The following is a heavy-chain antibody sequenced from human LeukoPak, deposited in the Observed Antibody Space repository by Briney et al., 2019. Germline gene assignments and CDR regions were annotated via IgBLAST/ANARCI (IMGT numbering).Heavy chain of an antibody. D-gene: IGHD2-2*01. CDR3: ARSGGYCSSTSCYGLAYGMDV. J-gene: IGHJ6*02. V-gene: IGHV3-53*01. CDR2: IYSGGST. CDR1: GFTVSSNY. Sequence: GGSLRLSCAASGFTVSSNYMSWVRQAPGKGLEWVSVIYSGGSTYYADSVKGRFTISRDNSKNTLYPQMNSLRAEDTAVYYCARSGGYCSSTSCYGLAYGMDVWGQGTTVTVSS.